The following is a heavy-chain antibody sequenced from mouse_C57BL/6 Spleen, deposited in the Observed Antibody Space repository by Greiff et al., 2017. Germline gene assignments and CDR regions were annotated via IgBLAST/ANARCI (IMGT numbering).Heavy chain of an antibody. Sequence: EVKVEESGGGLVQPGGSMKLSCAASGFTFSDAWMDWVRQSPEKGLEWVAEIRNKANNHATYYAESVKGRFTISRDESKSSVYLQMNSLRAEDTGIYYCTRHGSSYWYFDVWSTGTSVTVSS. CDR2: IRNKANNHAT. CDR1: GFTFSDAW. CDR3: TRHGSSYWYFDV. J-gene: IGHJ1*03. V-gene: IGHV6-6*01. D-gene: IGHD1-1*01.